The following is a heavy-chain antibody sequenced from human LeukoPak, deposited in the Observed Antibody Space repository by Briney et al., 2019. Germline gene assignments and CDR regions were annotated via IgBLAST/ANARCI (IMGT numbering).Heavy chain of an antibody. CDR2: ISYDGSNK. V-gene: IGHV3-30*03. CDR1: GFTFSSYG. J-gene: IGHJ6*02. CDR3: ARGPPLSLYGMDV. Sequence: GRSLRLSCAASGFTFSSYGMHWVRQAPGKGLEWVAVISYDGSNKYYADSVKGRFTISRDNSKNTLYLQMNSLRAEDTAVYYCARGPPLSLYGMDVWGQGTTVTVSS. D-gene: IGHD5/OR15-5a*01.